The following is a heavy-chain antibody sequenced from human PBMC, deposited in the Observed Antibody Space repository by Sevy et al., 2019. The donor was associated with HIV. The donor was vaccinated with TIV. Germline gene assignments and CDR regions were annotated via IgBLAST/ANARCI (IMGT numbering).Heavy chain of an antibody. Sequence: GGSLRLSCAASGFTFSSYEMSWVRQAPGKGLEWVSSINYIDRYIKYADSVRGRLTITRDNPKNSVFLRMKSLRNDDTAMYYCARLQSCGGSCYTFDSWGQGTLVTVSS. V-gene: IGHV3-21*06. CDR2: INYIDRYI. CDR1: GFTFSSYE. J-gene: IGHJ4*02. D-gene: IGHD2-15*01. CDR3: ARLQSCGGSCYTFDS.